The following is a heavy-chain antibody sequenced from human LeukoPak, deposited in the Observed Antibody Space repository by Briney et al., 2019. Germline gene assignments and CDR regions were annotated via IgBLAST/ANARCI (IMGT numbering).Heavy chain of an antibody. CDR1: GDSITSYY. D-gene: IGHD1-26*01. J-gene: IGHJ4*02. V-gene: IGHV4-59*04. CDR3: AKSGGYGLIDY. CDR2: IYYTGNT. Sequence: PSETLSLTCTVSGDSITSYYLGWIRQPPGKGLEWIGNIYYTGNTYCNASLQSRVTISIDTSKNQFSLRLNSVTAADTAMYYCAKSGGYGLIDYWGQGTLVTVSS.